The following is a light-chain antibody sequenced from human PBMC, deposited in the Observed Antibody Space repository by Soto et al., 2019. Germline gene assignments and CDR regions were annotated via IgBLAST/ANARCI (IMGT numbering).Light chain of an antibody. CDR2: DAS. V-gene: IGKV3-11*01. CDR1: QSVSSY. Sequence: KLSPSTVSLSPGEGATLSCRASQSVSSYLAWYQQKPGQAPRLLIYDASNRATGIPARFSGSGSGTDFTLTISSLEPEDFAVYYCQHRSNWPLTFGGGAKVDIK. J-gene: IGKJ4*01. CDR3: QHRSNWPLT.